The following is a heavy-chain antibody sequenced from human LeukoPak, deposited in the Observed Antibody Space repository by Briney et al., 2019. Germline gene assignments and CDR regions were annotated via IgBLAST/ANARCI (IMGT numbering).Heavy chain of an antibody. J-gene: IGHJ4*02. CDR1: GFTFSNYW. CDR2: IQKDGREK. Sequence: GGSLRLSCVASGFTFSNYWMSWVRQAPGKGLEWVANIQKDGREKHYVASVEGRFTISRDNAENSLFLQLNSLRVGDTAVYYCVRLWDSSGFFGYRGQGALVTVSS. CDR3: VRLWDSSGFFGY. D-gene: IGHD3-22*01. V-gene: IGHV3-7*01.